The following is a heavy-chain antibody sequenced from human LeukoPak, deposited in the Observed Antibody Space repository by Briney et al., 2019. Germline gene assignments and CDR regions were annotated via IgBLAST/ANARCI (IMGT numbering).Heavy chain of an antibody. Sequence: EESLTISCEGSGYSFPSYWIGWARQMAGKGLEWMAIIFPGNSDTRYSPSFQGQVTISADKSISTAYLHWRGLKASDTAMYYCVRHNNYALDYWGQGTLVTVSS. CDR1: GYSFPSYW. D-gene: IGHD5-18*01. CDR3: VRHNNYALDY. V-gene: IGHV5-51*01. CDR2: IFPGNSDT. J-gene: IGHJ4*02.